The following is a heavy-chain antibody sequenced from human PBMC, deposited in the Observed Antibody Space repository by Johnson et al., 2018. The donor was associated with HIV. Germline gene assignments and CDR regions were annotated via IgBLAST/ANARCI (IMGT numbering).Heavy chain of an antibody. CDR1: GFTFRSYA. J-gene: IGHJ3*02. V-gene: IGHV3-30*10. CDR3: ASARNIWHDFYAFDI. D-gene: IGHD3/OR15-3a*01. CDR2: ISYDGSNK. Sequence: QEQLVESGGGVVQPGRSLRISCAASGFTFRSYAMHWVRQAPGKGLEWVAFISYDGSNKYYRDSVTGRFTISRDNSENTLYLQMNSLRADDTAVFYCASARNIWHDFYAFDIWGQGTMVTVSS.